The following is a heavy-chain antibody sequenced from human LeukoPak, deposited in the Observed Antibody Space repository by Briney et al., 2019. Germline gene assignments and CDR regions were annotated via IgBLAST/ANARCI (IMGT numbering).Heavy chain of an antibody. CDR2: INPNSGGT. CDR1: GYTFTGYY. D-gene: IGHD2-2*01. V-gene: IGHV1-2*02. CDR3: ARLSSTIQYYYGMDV. Sequence: ASVKVSCKASGYTFTGYYMHWVRQAPGQGLEWMGWINPNSGGTNYAQKFQGRVTMTRDTSISTAYMELSRLRSDDTAVYYCARLSSTIQYYYGMDVWGQGTTVTVSS. J-gene: IGHJ6*02.